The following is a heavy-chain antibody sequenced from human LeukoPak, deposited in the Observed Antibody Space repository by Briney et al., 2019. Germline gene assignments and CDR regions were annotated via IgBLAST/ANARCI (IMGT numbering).Heavy chain of an antibody. D-gene: IGHD1-26*01. Sequence: SETLSLTCNVSGGSISSYYWSWIRQPPGKGLEWIGYIYYSGSTNYNPSLKSRVTISVDTSKNQLTLKLTSVTAADTAVYYCARGGPYEATGSYFDAFDIWGQGTMVTVSS. CDR2: IYYSGST. J-gene: IGHJ3*02. CDR3: ARGGPYEATGSYFDAFDI. CDR1: GGSISSYY. V-gene: IGHV4-59*01.